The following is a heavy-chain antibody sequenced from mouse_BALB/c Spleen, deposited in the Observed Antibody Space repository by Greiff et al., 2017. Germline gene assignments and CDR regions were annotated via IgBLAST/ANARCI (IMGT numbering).Heavy chain of an antibody. CDR1: GFTFTDYY. CDR2: IRNKAYGYTT. CDR3: SRDKGGLLFDY. Sequence: VQLKESGGGLVQPGGSLRLSCTTSGFTFTDYYMNWVRQPPGKALEWLAFIRNKAYGYTTEYSASVKGRFTISRDNSQNILYLQMNTLRVEDSATYYCSRDKGGLLFDYWGQGTTLTVSS. V-gene: IGHV7-3*02. J-gene: IGHJ2*01. D-gene: IGHD2-3*01.